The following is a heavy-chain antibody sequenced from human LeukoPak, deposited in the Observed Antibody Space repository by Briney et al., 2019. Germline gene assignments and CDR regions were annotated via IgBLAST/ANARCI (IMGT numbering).Heavy chain of an antibody. CDR2: IRAKAYTGTT. D-gene: IGHD5-24*01. Sequence: GGSLRPSCAASGFTFSSYWMSWVRQAPGKGLEWVSFIRAKAYTGTTEYAASVKGRFTISRDDSKSIAYLQMNSLQTEDTAVYYCTRGALDRSSDSNYHFDYWGQGTVVTVSS. CDR1: GFTFSSYW. CDR3: TRGALDRSSDSNYHFDY. J-gene: IGHJ4*02. V-gene: IGHV3-49*04.